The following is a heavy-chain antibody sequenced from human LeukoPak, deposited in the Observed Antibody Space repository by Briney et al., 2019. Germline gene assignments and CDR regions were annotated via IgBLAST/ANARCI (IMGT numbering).Heavy chain of an antibody. Sequence: PGGSLRLSCAASGFTFSSYWMSWVRQAPGKGLEYVSAISSNGGSTYYANSVKGRFTISRDNSKNTLYLQMGSLRAEDMAVYYCAREGVEMATIKGAFDYWGQGTLVTVSS. CDR2: ISSNGGST. J-gene: IGHJ4*02. CDR1: GFTFSSYW. D-gene: IGHD5-24*01. CDR3: AREGVEMATIKGAFDY. V-gene: IGHV3-64*01.